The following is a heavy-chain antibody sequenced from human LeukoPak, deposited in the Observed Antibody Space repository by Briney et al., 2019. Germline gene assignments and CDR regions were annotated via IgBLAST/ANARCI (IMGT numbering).Heavy chain of an antibody. D-gene: IGHD3-22*01. CDR1: GGSISSYY. Sequence: SETLSLTCTVSGGSISSYYWSWIRQPPGKGLEWIGYIYYTGSTNYNPSLRSRVTISVDTSKNQFSLKLSSVTAADTAVYYCARGRTYDSSGYSISMYYFDYWGQGTLVTVSS. V-gene: IGHV4-59*01. CDR3: ARGRTYDSSGYSISMYYFDY. J-gene: IGHJ4*02. CDR2: IYYTGST.